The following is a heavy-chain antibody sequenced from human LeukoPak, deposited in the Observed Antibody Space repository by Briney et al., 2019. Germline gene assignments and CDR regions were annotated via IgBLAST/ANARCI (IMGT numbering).Heavy chain of an antibody. J-gene: IGHJ3*02. CDR1: GYTFTGYY. CDR3: ARDSLIVGTFYAFDI. CDR2: INPNSGGT. Sequence: ASVKVSCKASGYTFTGYYMHWVRQAPGQGLEWMGWINPNSGGTNYAQKFQGRVTMTRDTSISTAYMELSRLRSDDTAVYYCARDSLIVGTFYAFDIWGQGTMVTVSP. V-gene: IGHV1-2*02. D-gene: IGHD1-26*01.